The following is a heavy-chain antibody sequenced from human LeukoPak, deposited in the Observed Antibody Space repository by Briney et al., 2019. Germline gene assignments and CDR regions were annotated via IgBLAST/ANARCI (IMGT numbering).Heavy chain of an antibody. CDR3: ARDLMVGSPFDS. Sequence: GGSLRLSCAASTLTFSDYWMHWVRQAPGKGLVWVSRINSDGSGTRYADSVKGRFTISRDNAKNTLYLQMNSLTAEDTAVYYCARDLMVGSPFDSWGQGSLVTVSS. CDR2: INSDGSGT. V-gene: IGHV3-74*01. J-gene: IGHJ4*02. CDR1: TLTFSDYW. D-gene: IGHD2-8*01.